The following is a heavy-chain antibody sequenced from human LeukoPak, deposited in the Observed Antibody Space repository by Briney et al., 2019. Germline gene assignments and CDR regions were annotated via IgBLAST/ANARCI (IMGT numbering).Heavy chain of an antibody. Sequence: GGSLRLSCAASGFTFSSYAMSWVRQAPGKGPEWVSAISGSGGSTYYADSVKGRFTISRDNSKNTLYLQMNSLRAEDTAVYYCAKAPPTVTTPRLKTHYFDYWGQGTLVTVSS. CDR3: AKAPPTVTTPRLKTHYFDY. V-gene: IGHV3-23*01. CDR1: GFTFSSYA. CDR2: ISGSGGST. J-gene: IGHJ4*02. D-gene: IGHD4-17*01.